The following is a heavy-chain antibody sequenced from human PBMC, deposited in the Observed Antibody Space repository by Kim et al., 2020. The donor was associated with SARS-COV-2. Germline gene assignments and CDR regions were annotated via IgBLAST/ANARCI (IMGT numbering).Heavy chain of an antibody. Sequence: STYDADSVKGRFTISRDNSNNSLCLQMNSLTTDDTALYDCAKDIFGEIDYWGQGTLVTVSS. J-gene: IGHJ4*02. V-gene: IGHV3-43*01. D-gene: IGHD4-17*01. CDR3: AKDIFGEIDY. CDR2: ST.